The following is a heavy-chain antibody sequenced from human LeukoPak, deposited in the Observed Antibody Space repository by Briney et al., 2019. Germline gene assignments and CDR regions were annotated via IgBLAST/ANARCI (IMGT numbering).Heavy chain of an antibody. V-gene: IGHV1-69*01. J-gene: IGHJ5*02. CDR3: ARDNSVRDEAWWFNP. Sequence: ASVKVSCKASGGTFSSYAISWVRQAPGQGLEWMGGIIPIFGTANYAQKFQRRVTITADESTSTAYMELSSLRSEDTAVYYCARDNSVRDEAWWFNPWGQGTLVTVSS. D-gene: IGHD5-24*01. CDR2: IIPIFGTA. CDR1: GGTFSSYA.